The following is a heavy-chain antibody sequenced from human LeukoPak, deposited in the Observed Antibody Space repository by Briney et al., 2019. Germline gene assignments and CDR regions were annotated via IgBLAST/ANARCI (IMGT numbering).Heavy chain of an antibody. CDR3: ARDNSDYDFWSGYGSGNDAFDI. J-gene: IGHJ3*02. D-gene: IGHD3-3*01. V-gene: IGHV6-1*01. Sequence: SQTLSLTCAISGDSVSSNSAAWNWIRQSPSRGLEWLGRTYYRSKWYKDYAVSVKSRITINPDTSKNQFSLQLNSVTPEDTAVYYCARDNSDYDFWSGYGSGNDAFDIWGQGTMVTVSS. CDR2: TYYRSKWYK. CDR1: GDSVSSNSAA.